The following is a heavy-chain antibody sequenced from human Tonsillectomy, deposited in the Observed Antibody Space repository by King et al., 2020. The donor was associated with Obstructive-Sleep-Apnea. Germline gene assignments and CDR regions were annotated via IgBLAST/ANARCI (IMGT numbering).Heavy chain of an antibody. V-gene: IGHV2-5*02. CDR3: ARQAKDYDILTGYYSSAFDI. CDR1: GFSLSTSGVG. Sequence: TLKESGPTLVKPTQTLTLTCTFSGFSLSTSGVGVGWIRQPPGKALEWLALIYWDDDKRYSPSLKSRLTITKDTSKNQVVLTMTNMDPVDTATYYCARQAKDYDILTGYYSSAFDIWGQGTMVTVSS. J-gene: IGHJ3*02. CDR2: IYWDDDK. D-gene: IGHD3-9*01.